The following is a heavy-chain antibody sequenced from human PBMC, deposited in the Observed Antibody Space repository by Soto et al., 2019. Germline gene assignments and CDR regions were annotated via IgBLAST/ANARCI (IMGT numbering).Heavy chain of an antibody. V-gene: IGHV4-34*01. CDR3: ARGKVEVVPAAKKYYYYYGMDV. CDR1: GGSFSGYY. D-gene: IGHD2-2*01. J-gene: IGHJ6*02. Sequence: SETLSLTCAVYGGSFSGYYWGWIRQPPGKGLEWIGEINHSGSTNYNPSLKSRVTISVDTSKNQFSLKLSSVTAADTAVYYCARGKVEVVPAAKKYYYYYGMDVWGQGTTVTVSS. CDR2: INHSGST.